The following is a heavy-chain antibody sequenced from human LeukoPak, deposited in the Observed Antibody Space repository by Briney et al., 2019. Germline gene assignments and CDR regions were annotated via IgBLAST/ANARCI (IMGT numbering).Heavy chain of an antibody. CDR3: ARHSNFPMPYYYDSSGARGRWFDP. J-gene: IGHJ5*02. V-gene: IGHV4-39*01. CDR1: GDSISSSYYY. CDR2: IFYSGST. D-gene: IGHD3-22*01. Sequence: PSETLSLTCTVSGDSISSSYYYWGWIRQPPGKALEWIGNIFYSGSTYYSPSLKSRVTISLDTSRNQFSLKLNSVTAADTAVYYCARHSNFPMPYYYDSSGARGRWFDPWGQGTLVTVSS.